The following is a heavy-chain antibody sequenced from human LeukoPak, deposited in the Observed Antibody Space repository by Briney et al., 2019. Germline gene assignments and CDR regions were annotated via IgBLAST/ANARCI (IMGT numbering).Heavy chain of an antibody. CDR2: IRSKAYGGTT. Sequence: PGGSLRLSCTASGFTFCDYAMSWVRQAPGKGLEWVGFIRSKAYGGTTEYAASVKGRFTISRDDSKSIAYLQMNSLKTEDTAVYYCTSYIAVAGTSFDYWGQGTLVTVSS. CDR3: TSYIAVAGTSFDY. CDR1: GFTFCDYA. D-gene: IGHD6-19*01. J-gene: IGHJ4*02. V-gene: IGHV3-49*04.